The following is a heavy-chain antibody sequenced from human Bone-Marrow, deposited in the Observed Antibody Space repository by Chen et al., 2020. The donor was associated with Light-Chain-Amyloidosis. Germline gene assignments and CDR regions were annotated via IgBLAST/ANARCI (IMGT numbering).Heavy chain of an antibody. CDR1: GYTFPNYW. V-gene: IGHV5-51*01. CDR3: ARRRDGYNFDY. Sequence: EVQLDQSGAEVNKRGESLKNYCKGSGYTFPNYWIGWVRQMPGKGLERMGVIYPDDSDARYSPSFEGQVTISADKSITTAYLQWRSLKASDTAMYYCARRRDGYNFDYWGQGTLVTVSS. CDR2: IYPDDSDA. J-gene: IGHJ4*02. D-gene: IGHD5-12*01.